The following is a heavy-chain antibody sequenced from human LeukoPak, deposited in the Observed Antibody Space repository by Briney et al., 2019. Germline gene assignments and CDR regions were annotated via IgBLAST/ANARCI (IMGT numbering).Heavy chain of an antibody. J-gene: IGHJ6*02. D-gene: IGHD3-10*01. Sequence: SETLSLTCTVSGVSISSYYWSWIRQPPGKGLEWIGYIYYSGSTNYNPSLKSRVTISVDTSKNQFSLKLNSVTAADTAVYYCARDSPPFISHYGSGLYGMDVWGQGTTVTASS. CDR2: IYYSGST. V-gene: IGHV4-59*01. CDR1: GVSISSYY. CDR3: ARDSPPFISHYGSGLYGMDV.